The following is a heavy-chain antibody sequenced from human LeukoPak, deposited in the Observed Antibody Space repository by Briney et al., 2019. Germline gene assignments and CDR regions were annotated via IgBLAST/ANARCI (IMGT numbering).Heavy chain of an antibody. V-gene: IGHV4-59*01. D-gene: IGHD1-26*01. J-gene: IGHJ3*02. CDR1: GGSFSSSY. Sequence: ETLSLTCIVSGGSFSSSYWSWIRQPPGKGLEWIAYIYSNGNTNSNPSLKSRVTIAVDTSQSQFSLKLSSVTAADTAVYYCARGLVGLTPHAGVFQIWGQGTKVTVSS. CDR2: IYSNGNT. CDR3: ARGLVGLTPHAGVFQI.